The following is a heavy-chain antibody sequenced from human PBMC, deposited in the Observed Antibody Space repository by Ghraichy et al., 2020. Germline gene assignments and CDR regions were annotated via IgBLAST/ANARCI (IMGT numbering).Heavy chain of an antibody. D-gene: IGHD6-13*01. CDR2: ISSTSNTI. V-gene: IGHV3-48*02. J-gene: IGHJ4*02. Sequence: WGSLRLSCAVSGFTFSSSNMNWVRQAPGKGLEWVSFISSTSNTINYADSVKGRFTISRDNAKNSLYLQMNSLRDEDTAVYYCANSLSSSSDFDYWGQGTLVTVSS. CDR1: GFTFSSSN. CDR3: ANSLSSSSDFDY.